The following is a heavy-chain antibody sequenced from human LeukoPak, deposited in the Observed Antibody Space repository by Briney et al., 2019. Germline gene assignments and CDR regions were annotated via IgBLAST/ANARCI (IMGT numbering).Heavy chain of an antibody. CDR2: IIPIFGTA. CDR1: GYTFTKYG. CDR3: ATGSDYYFDY. Sequence: SVKVSCKASGYTFTKYGITWVRQAPGQGLEWMGGIIPIFGTANYAQKFQGRVTITRDTSASTAYMELSSLRSEDTAVYYCATGSDYYFDYWGQGTLVTVSS. J-gene: IGHJ4*02. V-gene: IGHV1-69*05. D-gene: IGHD3-10*01.